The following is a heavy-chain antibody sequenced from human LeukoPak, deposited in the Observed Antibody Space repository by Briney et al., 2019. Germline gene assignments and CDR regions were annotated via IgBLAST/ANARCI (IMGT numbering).Heavy chain of an antibody. V-gene: IGHV4-61*02. CDR1: GGSISSSSYY. CDR3: ARDGDTAMILFAFDI. CDR2: IYISGST. D-gene: IGHD5-18*01. J-gene: IGHJ3*02. Sequence: PSETLSLTCTVSGGSISSSSYYWSWIRQSAGKGLEWIGRIYISGSTNHNPSLKSRVSISADTSKNQFSLKLSSVTAADTAVYYCARDGDTAMILFAFDIWGQGTMVTVSS.